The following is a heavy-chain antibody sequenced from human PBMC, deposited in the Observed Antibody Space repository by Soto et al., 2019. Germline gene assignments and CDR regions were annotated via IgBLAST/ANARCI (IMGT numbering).Heavy chain of an antibody. D-gene: IGHD6-13*01. CDR1: GGSISSGGYS. J-gene: IGHJ4*02. Sequence: QLQLQESGSGLVKPSQTLSLTCAVSGGSISSGGYSWSWIRQPPGKGLEWIGYIYHSGSTYYNPSPKSRVTISVDRSKNQFSLKLGSVTAADTAVYYCASSHAGAHITAAVHWGQGTLVTVSS. V-gene: IGHV4-30-2*01. CDR2: IYHSGST. CDR3: ASSHAGAHITAAVH.